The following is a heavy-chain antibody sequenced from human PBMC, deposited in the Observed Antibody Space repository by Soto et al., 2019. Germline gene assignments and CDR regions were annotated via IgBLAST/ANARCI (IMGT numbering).Heavy chain of an antibody. Sequence: EVQLVQSGAEVKKSGESLKISCKGSGYSFTNYWIGWVRQMPGKGMEWMGIIYPGDSDTRYSPSFQGQVTISADKSITPAYLQWSSLKASDTAMYYCARLHPQQAFDYWGQGTLVTVSS. J-gene: IGHJ4*02. CDR3: ARLHPQQAFDY. CDR1: GYSFTNYW. CDR2: IYPGDSDT. V-gene: IGHV5-51*01. D-gene: IGHD6-13*01.